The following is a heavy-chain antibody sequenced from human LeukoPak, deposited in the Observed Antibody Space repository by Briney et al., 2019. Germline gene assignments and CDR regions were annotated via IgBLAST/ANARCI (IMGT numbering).Heavy chain of an antibody. D-gene: IGHD2-21*01. J-gene: IGHJ3*02. Sequence: SETLSLTCAVYGGSFSGYYWSWIRQPPGKGLEWIGEINHSGSTNYNPSLKSRVTISVDTSKNQFSLKLSSVTAADTAVYYCAREGRLSTLDIWGQGTMVTVSS. V-gene: IGHV4-34*01. CDR1: GGSFSGYY. CDR3: AREGRLSTLDI. CDR2: INHSGST.